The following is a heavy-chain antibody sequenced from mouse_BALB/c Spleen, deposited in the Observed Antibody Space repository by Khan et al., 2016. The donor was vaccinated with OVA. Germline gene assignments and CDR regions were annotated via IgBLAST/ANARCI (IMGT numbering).Heavy chain of an antibody. J-gene: IGHJ3*01. CDR2: ISYSGST. D-gene: IGHD3-3*01. CDR1: GYSITSDYA. V-gene: IGHV3-2*02. CDR3: AGGRTY. Sequence: EVKLEESGPGLVKPSQSLSLTCAVTGYSITSDYAWNWIRQFPGNKLEWMGYISYSGSTSYTPSLKSRISITRDTSKNQFFLQLNSVTTEDTATYFCAGGRTYWGKGTLVTVAA.